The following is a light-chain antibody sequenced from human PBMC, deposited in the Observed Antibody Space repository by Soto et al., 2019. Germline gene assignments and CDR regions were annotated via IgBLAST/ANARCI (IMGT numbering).Light chain of an antibody. V-gene: IGLV1-40*01. CDR2: DNV. CDR3: QSYDSSLSISV. J-gene: IGLJ2*01. Sequence: SVLTQPPSVFGAPGQRVTIPCTGSSSNIGAGYDVHWYQQVPGAPPKLIIYDNVNRPSGVTDRFSGSRSGTSASLAITGLRAEDEATYHCQSYDSSLSISVFGGGTQLTVL. CDR1: SSNIGAGYD.